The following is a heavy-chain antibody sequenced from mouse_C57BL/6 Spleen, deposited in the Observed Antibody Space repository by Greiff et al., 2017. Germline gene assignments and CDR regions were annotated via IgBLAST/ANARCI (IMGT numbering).Heavy chain of an antibody. D-gene: IGHD1-1*01. CDR2: IDPENGDT. J-gene: IGHJ1*03. CDR3: TSTVVSTNWYFDV. Sequence: EVQLQQSGAELVRPGASVKLSCTASGFNIKDDYMHWVKQRPEQGLEWIGWIDPENGDTEYASKFQGKATITADTSSNTAYLQLSSLTSEDTAVYYCTSTVVSTNWYFDVWGTGTTVTVSS. V-gene: IGHV14-4*01. CDR1: GFNIKDDY.